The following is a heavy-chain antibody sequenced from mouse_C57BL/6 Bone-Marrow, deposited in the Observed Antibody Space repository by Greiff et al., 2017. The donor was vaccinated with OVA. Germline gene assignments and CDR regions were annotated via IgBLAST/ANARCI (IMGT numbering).Heavy chain of an antibody. CDR3: ARRMFTTVVEDYFDY. CDR2: INPGSGGT. J-gene: IGHJ2*01. D-gene: IGHD1-1*01. V-gene: IGHV1-54*01. Sequence: VKLQESGAELVRPGTSVKVSCKASGYAFTNYLIEWVKQRPGQGLEWIGVINPGSGGTNYNEKFKGKATLTADKSSSTAYMQLSSLTSEDSAVYFCARRMFTTVVEDYFDYWGQGTTLTVSS. CDR1: GYAFTNYL.